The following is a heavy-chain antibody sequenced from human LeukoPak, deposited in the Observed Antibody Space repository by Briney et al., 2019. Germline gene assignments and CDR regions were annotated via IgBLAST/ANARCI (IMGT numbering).Heavy chain of an antibody. V-gene: IGHV3-30-3*01. J-gene: IGHJ6*02. CDR3: ARVITIFGVVLTYGMDV. CDR1: GFTFSRYA. CDR2: ISYDGSNK. D-gene: IGHD3-3*01. Sequence: AGRSLRLSCAASGFTFSRYAMHWVRQAPGKGLEWVAVISYDGSNKYYADSVKGRFTISRDNSKNTLYLQMNSLRAEDTAVYYCARVITIFGVVLTYGMDVWGQGTTVTVSS.